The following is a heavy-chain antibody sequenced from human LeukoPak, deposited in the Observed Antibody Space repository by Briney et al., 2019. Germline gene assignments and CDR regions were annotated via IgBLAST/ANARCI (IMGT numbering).Heavy chain of an antibody. Sequence: PGRSLRLSCAASGFTSDDYAMHWVRQAPGKGLEWVSGISRNSDTIGYADSVKGRFTISRDNAKNSLYLQINSLGIEDMALYYCAKSYINYGGNSADAFDIWGQGTMVTVSS. D-gene: IGHD4-23*01. CDR2: ISRNSDTI. CDR1: GFTSDDYA. CDR3: AKSYINYGGNSADAFDI. V-gene: IGHV3-9*02. J-gene: IGHJ3*02.